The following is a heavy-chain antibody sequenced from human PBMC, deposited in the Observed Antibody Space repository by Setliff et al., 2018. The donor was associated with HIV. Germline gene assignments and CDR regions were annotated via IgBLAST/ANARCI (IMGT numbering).Heavy chain of an antibody. CDR1: GGSFSGYY. CDR2: INHSGST. V-gene: IGHV4-34*01. Sequence: SVTLSLTCAVYGGSFSGYYWNWIRQSPGKGLEWIGEINHSGSTNYNPSLKSRITISVDTSKKQFSLKLNSVTAADTAVYYCARGPAEWQIVVVPAAHWYFDLWGRGTLVTVSS. D-gene: IGHD2-2*01. CDR3: ARGPAEWQIVVVPAAHWYFDL. J-gene: IGHJ2*01.